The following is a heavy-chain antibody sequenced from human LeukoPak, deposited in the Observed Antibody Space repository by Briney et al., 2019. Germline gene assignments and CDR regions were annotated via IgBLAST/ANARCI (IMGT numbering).Heavy chain of an antibody. CDR3: AKDRYGQLLLALYDY. CDR1: GFTFSSYA. Sequence: GGSLRLSCAASGFTFSSYAMHWVRQAPGKGLEWVAVISYDGSNKYYADFVKGRFTISRDNSKNTLYLQMNSLRAEDTASYYCAKDRYGQLLLALYDYWGQGTLVTVSS. CDR2: ISYDGSNK. J-gene: IGHJ4*02. V-gene: IGHV3-30*18. D-gene: IGHD3-10*01.